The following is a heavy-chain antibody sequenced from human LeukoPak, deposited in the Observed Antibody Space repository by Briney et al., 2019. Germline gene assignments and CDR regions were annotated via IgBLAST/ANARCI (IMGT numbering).Heavy chain of an antibody. D-gene: IGHD6-13*01. CDR1: GFTFSNYA. Sequence: GGSLRLSCAASGFTFSNYAMSWVRQARGKGLEWVSGISGSGGATYYADSVKGRFTISRDSAKNALYLQMNSLRAEDTAVYYCTRELSGSSSRHFDYWGQGTLVTVSS. J-gene: IGHJ4*02. CDR2: ISGSGGAT. CDR3: TRELSGSSSRHFDY. V-gene: IGHV3-23*01.